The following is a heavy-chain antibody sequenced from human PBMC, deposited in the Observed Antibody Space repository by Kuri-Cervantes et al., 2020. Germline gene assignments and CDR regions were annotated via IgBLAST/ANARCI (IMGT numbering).Heavy chain of an antibody. V-gene: IGHV1-8*01. Sequence: ASVKVSCKASGYTFTSYDINWVRQATGQGLEWMGWMNPNSGNTGYAQKFQGRVTMTRNTSISTAYMELSSLRSEDTAVYYCARVIGYCSGGSCYERGFDPWGQGTLVTVSS. CDR1: GYTFTSYD. CDR3: ARVIGYCSGGSCYERGFDP. D-gene: IGHD2-15*01. J-gene: IGHJ5*02. CDR2: MNPNSGNT.